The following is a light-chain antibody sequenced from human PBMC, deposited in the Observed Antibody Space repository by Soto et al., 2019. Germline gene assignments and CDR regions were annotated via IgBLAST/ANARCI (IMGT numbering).Light chain of an antibody. V-gene: IGKV3-20*01. CDR3: QQYGSSPPRT. J-gene: IGKJ2*01. Sequence: EIVLTQSPGTLSVSPGKTATLSCRASRSVSDDSTAWYQQTAGQPPSLVIYDATRRATGIPDRFSGSGSGTEFTLTISGLLPEDFAVYYCQQYGSSPPRTFGQGTKLEIK. CDR1: RSVSDDS. CDR2: DAT.